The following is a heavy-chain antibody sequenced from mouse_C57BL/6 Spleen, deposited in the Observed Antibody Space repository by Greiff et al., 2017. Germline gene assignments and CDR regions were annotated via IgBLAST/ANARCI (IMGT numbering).Heavy chain of an antibody. CDR1: GYTFTSYW. Sequence: QVQLKQPGAELVKPGASVKLSCKASGYTFTSYWMHWVKQRPGQGLEWIGMIHPNSGSTNYNEKFKSKATLTVDKSSSTAYMQLSSLTSEDSAVYYCARNSKSRYFDVWGTGTTVTVSS. J-gene: IGHJ1*03. CDR2: IHPNSGST. CDR3: ARNSKSRYFDV. V-gene: IGHV1-64*01.